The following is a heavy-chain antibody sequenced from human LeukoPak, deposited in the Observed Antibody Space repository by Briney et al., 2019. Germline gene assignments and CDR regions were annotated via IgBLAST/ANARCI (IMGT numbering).Heavy chain of an antibody. CDR3: ARGSRGIGSSGWYYFDY. CDR1: GGSISSSSYY. D-gene: IGHD6-19*01. Sequence: PSETLSLTCTVSGGSISSSSYYWGWIRQPPGKGLEWIGSIYYSGSTYYNPSLKSRVTISVDTSKNQLSMKLSSVTAADTAVYYCARGSRGIGSSGWYYFDYWGQGTLVTVSS. J-gene: IGHJ4*02. V-gene: IGHV4-39*07. CDR2: IYYSGST.